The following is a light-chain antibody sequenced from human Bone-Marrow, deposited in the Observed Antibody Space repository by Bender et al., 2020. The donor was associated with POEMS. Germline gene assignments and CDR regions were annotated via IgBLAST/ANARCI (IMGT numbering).Light chain of an antibody. CDR2: EGS. CDR1: SSEVRSYTL. V-gene: IGLV2-23*01. Sequence: QSALTQPASVSGSPGQSISISCGGSSSEVRSYTLVSWYQQYPGKAPKLIIYEGSKRTSGVPDRFSASKSGSTASLTISGLQAEDEADYHCCSFAGSLVVCGAGTKLTVL. CDR3: CSFAGSLVV. J-gene: IGLJ2*01.